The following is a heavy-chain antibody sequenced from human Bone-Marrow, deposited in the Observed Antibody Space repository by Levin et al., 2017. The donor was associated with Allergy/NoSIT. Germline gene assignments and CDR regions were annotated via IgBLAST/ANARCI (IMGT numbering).Heavy chain of an antibody. Sequence: AASVKVSCKVSGYTLTELSMHWVRQAPGKGLEWMGTFDPEDGEAIYAQKFQGRVTMTEDTSTDTAYMELSSLRSEDTAVYYCATREGATSDYILAYPHAMDVWGQGTTVTVSS. CDR2: FDPEDGEA. D-gene: IGHD1-26*01. CDR3: ATREGATSDYILAYPHAMDV. CDR1: GYTLTELS. V-gene: IGHV1-24*01. J-gene: IGHJ6*02.